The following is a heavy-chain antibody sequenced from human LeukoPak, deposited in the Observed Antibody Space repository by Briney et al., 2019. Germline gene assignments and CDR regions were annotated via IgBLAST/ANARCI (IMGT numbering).Heavy chain of an antibody. V-gene: IGHV3-48*02. J-gene: IGHJ4*02. D-gene: IGHD5-12*01. Sequence: PGGSLRLSCAASGFTLSSYNMNWVRQAPGKGLEWVSYISSSSTTIYYADSVKGRFTISRDNAKNSLYLQMNRLRDEDTAVYYCARSRGSDYWGQGTLVTVSS. CDR3: ARSRGSDY. CDR1: GFTLSSYN. CDR2: ISSSSTTI.